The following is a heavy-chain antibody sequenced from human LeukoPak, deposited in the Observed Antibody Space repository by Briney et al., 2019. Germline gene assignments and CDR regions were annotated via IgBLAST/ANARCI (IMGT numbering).Heavy chain of an antibody. CDR2: INHSGST. Sequence: PSETLFLTCAVYGGSFSGYYWSWIRQPPGKGLEWIGEINHSGSTNYNPSLKSRVTISVDTSKNQFSLKLSSVTAADTAVYYCARLWTGYSDSSGYYYLDYWGQGTLVTVSS. J-gene: IGHJ4*02. D-gene: IGHD3-22*01. V-gene: IGHV4-34*01. CDR3: ARLWTGYSDSSGYYYLDY. CDR1: GGSFSGYY.